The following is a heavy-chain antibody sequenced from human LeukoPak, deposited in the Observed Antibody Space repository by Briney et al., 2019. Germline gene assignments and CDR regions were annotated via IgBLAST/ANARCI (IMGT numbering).Heavy chain of an antibody. CDR3: ARGVVVPAAHANYYYYGMDV. V-gene: IGHV4-34*01. D-gene: IGHD2-2*01. CDR1: GGSFSGYY. J-gene: IGHJ6*02. Sequence: SETLSLTCAVYGGSFSGYYWSWIRQPPGKGLEWIGEINHSGSTNYNPSLKSRVTISVDTSKNQFSLKLSSVTAADTAVYYCARGVVVPAAHANYYYYGMDVWGQGTTVTVSS. CDR2: INHSGST.